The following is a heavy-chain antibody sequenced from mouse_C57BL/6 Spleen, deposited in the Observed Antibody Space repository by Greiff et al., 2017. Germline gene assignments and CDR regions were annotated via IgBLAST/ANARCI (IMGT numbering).Heavy chain of an antibody. D-gene: IGHD2-4*01. CDR1: GFTFSDYG. V-gene: IGHV5-17*01. CDR3: ARSYDYDEGNWYFDV. J-gene: IGHJ1*03. Sequence: EVQVVESGGGLVQPGGSLKLSCAASGFTFSDYGMHWVRQAPETGLEWVAYLSSGSSTIYYEDTVTGRFTISRYNAKNTLFLQITCLRSEDTAMYDCARSYDYDEGNWYFDVWGTGTTVTVSS. CDR2: LSSGSSTI.